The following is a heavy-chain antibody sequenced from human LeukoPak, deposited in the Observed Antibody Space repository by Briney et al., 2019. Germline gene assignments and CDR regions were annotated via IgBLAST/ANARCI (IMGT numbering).Heavy chain of an antibody. V-gene: IGHV3-15*07. J-gene: IGHJ4*02. CDR3: STTYYYDSSEGY. CDR2: IKSKTDGGTT. D-gene: IGHD3-22*01. CDR1: GFTFSSYS. Sequence: GGSLRLSCAASGFTFSSYSMNCVRRPPAKGREWGGRIKSKTDGGTTDYAAPVKGRVTISRDGSKNTLYLQMNSLKTEDTAVYYCSTTYYYDSSEGYWGQGTLVTVSA.